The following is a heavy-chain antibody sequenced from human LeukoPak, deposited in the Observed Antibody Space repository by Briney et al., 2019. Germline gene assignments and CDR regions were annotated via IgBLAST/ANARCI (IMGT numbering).Heavy chain of an antibody. CDR3: AGGRVRYYGSGSYYNEGRVYYYYGMGV. J-gene: IGHJ6*02. Sequence: SETLSLTCAVYGVSFSGYYWSWIRQPPGKGLEWIGEIDHSGSTNYNPSLKSRVTISVDTSKNQFSLKLSSVTAADTAVYYCAGGRVRYYGSGSYYNEGRVYYYYGMGVWGQGTTVTVSS. D-gene: IGHD3-10*01. CDR1: GVSFSGYY. V-gene: IGHV4-34*01. CDR2: IDHSGST.